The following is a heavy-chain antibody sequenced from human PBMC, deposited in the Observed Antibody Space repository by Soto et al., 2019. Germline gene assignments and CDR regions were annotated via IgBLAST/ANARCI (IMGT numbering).Heavy chain of an antibody. V-gene: IGHV2-70*01. CDR3: ARMDWHTSSSGAFDY. D-gene: IGHD6-6*01. CDR1: GCSLSTSGMC. Sequence: SGPTLVNPTQTLTLTCTFSGCSLSTSGMCVSWIRQPPGKALEWLALIDWDDDKYYSTSLKTRLTISKDTSKNQVVLTMTNMDPVDTATYYCARMDWHTSSSGAFDYWGQGTLVTLSS. J-gene: IGHJ4*02. CDR2: IDWDDDK.